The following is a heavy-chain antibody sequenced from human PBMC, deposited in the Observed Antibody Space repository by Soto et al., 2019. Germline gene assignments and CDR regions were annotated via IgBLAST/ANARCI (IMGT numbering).Heavy chain of an antibody. CDR1: GFTFDDYA. CDR3: AEAPRGDYGSGSYED. CDR2: ISWNSGSI. J-gene: IGHJ4*02. D-gene: IGHD3-10*01. V-gene: IGHV3-9*01. Sequence: GGSLRLSCAASGFTFDDYAMHWVRQAPGKGLEWVSGISWNSGSIGYADSVKGRFTISRDNAKNSLYLQMNSLRAEDTALYYCAEAPRGDYGSGSYEDWGQGTLVTVSS.